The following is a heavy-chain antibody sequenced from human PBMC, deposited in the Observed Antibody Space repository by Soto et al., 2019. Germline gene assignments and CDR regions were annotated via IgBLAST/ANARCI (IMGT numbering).Heavy chain of an antibody. CDR2: ISYDGSNK. J-gene: IGHJ4*02. V-gene: IGHV3-30*18. Sequence: AGGSLRLSCAASGFTFSSYGMHWVRQAPGKGLEWVAVISYDGSNKYYADSVKGRFTISRDNSKNTLYLQMNSLRAEDTAVYYCAKDQEGGVGATTDWGQGTLVTAPQ. D-gene: IGHD1-26*01. CDR3: AKDQEGGVGATTD. CDR1: GFTFSSYG.